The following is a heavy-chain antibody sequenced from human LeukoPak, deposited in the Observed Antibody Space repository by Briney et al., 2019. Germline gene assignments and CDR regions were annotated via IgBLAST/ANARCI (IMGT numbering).Heavy chain of an antibody. CDR2: IYYSEAT. V-gene: IGHV4-59*11. D-gene: IGHD5-18*01. J-gene: IGHJ3*02. CDR1: GGSIRNHY. CDR3: ARNMGYTYGSDVFDI. Sequence: PSETLSLTCTASGGSIRNHYWSWIRQPPGKGLEWIGYIYYSEATNYNPSLKRRVTISLDTSQQQFSLKLSSVTAADTAVYYCARNMGYTYGSDVFDIWGPGTVVTVSS.